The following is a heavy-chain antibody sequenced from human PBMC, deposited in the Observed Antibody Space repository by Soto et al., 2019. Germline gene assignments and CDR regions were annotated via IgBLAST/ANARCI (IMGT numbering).Heavy chain of an antibody. V-gene: IGHV3-21*01. CDR2: ISSSSSYI. Sequence: GGSLRLSCAASGFTFSSYSMNWVRQAPGKGLEWVSSISSSSSYIYYADSVKGRFTISSDNAKNSLYLQMNSLRAEDTAVYYCARGRPGIAVAGVDYWGQGTLVTVSS. CDR3: ARGRPGIAVAGVDY. J-gene: IGHJ4*02. CDR1: GFTFSSYS. D-gene: IGHD6-19*01.